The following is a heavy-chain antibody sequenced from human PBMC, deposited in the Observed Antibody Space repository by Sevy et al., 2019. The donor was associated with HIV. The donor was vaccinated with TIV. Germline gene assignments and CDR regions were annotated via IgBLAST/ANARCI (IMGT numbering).Heavy chain of an antibody. CDR2: ISNSGTSI. CDR3: ARDLPPSATTVAHFDY. J-gene: IGHJ4*02. Sequence: GECLKISCAASGFTFSSYEMNWVRQAPGKGLEWVSYISNSGTSIYYSDSVKGRFTISRDNARNSLYLQMNSLRAEDTAVYYCARDLPPSATTVAHFDYWGQGTLVTVSS. CDR1: GFTFSSYE. V-gene: IGHV3-48*03. D-gene: IGHD4-17*01.